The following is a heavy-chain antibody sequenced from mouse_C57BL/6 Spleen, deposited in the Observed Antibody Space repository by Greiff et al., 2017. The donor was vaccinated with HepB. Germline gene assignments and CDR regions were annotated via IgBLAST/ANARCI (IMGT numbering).Heavy chain of an antibody. J-gene: IGHJ2*01. Sequence: QVQLQQPGAELVMPGASVKLSCKASGYTFTSYWMHWVKQRPGQGLEWIGEIDPSDSYTNYNQKFKGKSTLTVDKSSSTAYMQLSSLTSEDSAVYYCANAYYSIVFDYWGQGTTLTVSS. V-gene: IGHV1-69*01. CDR2: IDPSDSYT. CDR3: ANAYYSIVFDY. D-gene: IGHD2-5*01. CDR1: GYTFTSYW.